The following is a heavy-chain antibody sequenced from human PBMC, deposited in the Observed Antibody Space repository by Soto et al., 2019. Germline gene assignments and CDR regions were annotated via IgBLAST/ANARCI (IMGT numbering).Heavy chain of an antibody. V-gene: IGHV1-18*01. Sequence: GASVKVSCKASGYTFTSYGMSWVRQAPGQGLEWMGWISAYNGNTNYAQKLQGRVTMTTDTSTSTAYMELRSLRSDDTAVYYCARPLTPYYDFWSGPDYYYGMAVWGQGTTVTVSS. CDR1: GYTFTSYG. D-gene: IGHD3-3*01. CDR3: ARPLTPYYDFWSGPDYYYGMAV. CDR2: ISAYNGNT. J-gene: IGHJ6*02.